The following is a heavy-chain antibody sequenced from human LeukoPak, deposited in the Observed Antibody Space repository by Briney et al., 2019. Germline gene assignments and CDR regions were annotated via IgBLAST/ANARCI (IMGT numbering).Heavy chain of an antibody. CDR3: ARDATYSSLYYYYHYMDV. D-gene: IGHD6-6*01. CDR1: GGSISSGGCD. J-gene: IGHJ6*03. CDR2: IYHSGSA. Sequence: SETLSLTCTVSGGSISSGGCDWSWLRQRPGKGREWIGYIYHSGSAYYNPALKSRVTISVDRSKNQFSLKLSSVTAADTAVYYCARDATYSSLYYYYHYMDVWGKGTTVTVSS. V-gene: IGHV4-30-2*01.